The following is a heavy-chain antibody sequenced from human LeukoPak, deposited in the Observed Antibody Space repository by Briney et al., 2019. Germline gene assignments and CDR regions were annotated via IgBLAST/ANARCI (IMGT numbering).Heavy chain of an antibody. CDR3: ARGDSGTYGGVDY. D-gene: IGHD1-26*01. CDR1: GYTFSNYG. CDR2: ISTYYGNT. Sequence: ASVKVSCKPSGYTFSNYGITWVRQAPGQGLEWMGWISTYYGNTNYAQKLQGRVTMTTDTSTSTAYMELRSLRSDDTAVYYCARGDSGTYGGVDYWGQGTLVTVSS. J-gene: IGHJ4*02. V-gene: IGHV1-18*01.